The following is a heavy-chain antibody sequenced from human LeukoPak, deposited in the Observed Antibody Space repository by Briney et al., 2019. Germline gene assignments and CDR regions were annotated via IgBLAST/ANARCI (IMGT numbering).Heavy chain of an antibody. CDR2: ICGSGGTT. V-gene: IGHV3-23*01. Sequence: GGSPRLSCAASGFTFSSYAMTWVRQAPGKGLEWVSSICGSGGTTYYADSVKGRFTISRDNSKNTLYLQMNSLRAEDTAVYYCAKDITYYYGSGTYGAFDIWGQGTMVTVSS. D-gene: IGHD3-10*01. CDR1: GFTFSSYA. CDR3: AKDITYYYGSGTYGAFDI. J-gene: IGHJ3*02.